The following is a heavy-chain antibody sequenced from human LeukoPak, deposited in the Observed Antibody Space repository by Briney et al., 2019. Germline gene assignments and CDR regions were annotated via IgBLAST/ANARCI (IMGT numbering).Heavy chain of an antibody. D-gene: IGHD2/OR15-2a*01. Sequence: ASVKVSCKGSGYSATQLSMHWVRQAPGKGREGRGGFDPEDGQKIHAEKLPGRVTMTDYTSTDTAYMEVSGMRYDETAVYFCVTTLRATDDDYYGMDVXXXXTXVXVSS. J-gene: IGHJ6*01. V-gene: IGHV1-24*01. CDR3: VTTLRATDDDYYGMDV. CDR2: FDPEDGQK. CDR1: GYSATQLS.